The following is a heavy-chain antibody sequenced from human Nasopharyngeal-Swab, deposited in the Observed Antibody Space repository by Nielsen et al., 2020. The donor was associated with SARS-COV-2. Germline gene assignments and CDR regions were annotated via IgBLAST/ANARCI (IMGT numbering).Heavy chain of an antibody. D-gene: IGHD6-13*01. J-gene: IGHJ6*02. CDR3: ARVKSPGYSSSWYRDYYGMDV. CDR1: GGTFSSYA. CDR2: IIPILGIA. V-gene: IGHV1-69*04. Sequence: SVKVSCKASGGTFSSYAISWVRQAPGQGLEWMGRIIPILGIANYAQKFQGRVTITADKSTSTAYMELSSLRSEDTAVYYCARVKSPGYSSSWYRDYYGMDVWGQGATVTVSS.